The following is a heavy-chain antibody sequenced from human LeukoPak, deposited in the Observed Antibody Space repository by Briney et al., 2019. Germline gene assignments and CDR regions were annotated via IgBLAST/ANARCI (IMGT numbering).Heavy chain of an antibody. CDR1: GYTLTELS. CDR3: ATDNPMVRGVIISTYYYGMDV. V-gene: IGHV1-24*01. Sequence: ASVKVSCKVSGYTLTELSMHWVRQAPGKGREGMGGFDPEDGKTIYAQKFQGRVTMTDDTSTDTAYMELSRLRSEDTAVYYCATDNPMVRGVIISTYYYGMDVWGQGTTVTVSS. D-gene: IGHD3-10*01. J-gene: IGHJ6*02. CDR2: FDPEDGKT.